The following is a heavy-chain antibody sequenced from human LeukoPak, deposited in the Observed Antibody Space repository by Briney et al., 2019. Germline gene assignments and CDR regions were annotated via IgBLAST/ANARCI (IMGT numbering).Heavy chain of an antibody. Sequence: SETLSLTCAVFGGSFSGHYWSWIRQPPGKGLEWIGEINHSGSINYNSSLKSRVTISVDTSKNQFSLKLSSVAAADTAVYYCARRMGRMFGERYYYYHYMDVWGKGTTVTISS. CDR3: ARRMGRMFGERYYYYHYMDV. CDR1: GGSFSGHY. V-gene: IGHV4-34*01. D-gene: IGHD3-10*02. CDR2: INHSGSI. J-gene: IGHJ6*03.